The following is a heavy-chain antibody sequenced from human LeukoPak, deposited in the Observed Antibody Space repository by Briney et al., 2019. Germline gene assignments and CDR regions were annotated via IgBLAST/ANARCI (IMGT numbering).Heavy chain of an antibody. D-gene: IGHD1-14*01. CDR1: GFTFSSYS. CDR3: ARSSPRKNWFDP. V-gene: IGHV3-21*01. J-gene: IGHJ5*02. CDR2: ISSSSSYI. Sequence: GGSLRPSCAASGFTFSSYSMNWVRQAPGKGLEWVSSISSSSSYIYYADSVKGRFTISRDNAKNSLYLQMNSLRAEDTAVYYCARSSPRKNWFDPWGQGTLVTVSS.